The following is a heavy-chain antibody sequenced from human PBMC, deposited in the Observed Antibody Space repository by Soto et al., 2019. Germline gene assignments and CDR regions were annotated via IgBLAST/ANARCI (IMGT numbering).Heavy chain of an antibody. CDR3: AGKDSSGFLYYYYGMDV. J-gene: IGHJ6*02. Sequence: QVQLVQSGAEVKKPGSSVKVSCKASGGTFSSYAISWVRQAPGQGLEWMGGIIPIFGTANYAQKFQGRVTMTADEYTRTADMELISLRSEDTAVYYCAGKDSSGFLYYYYGMDVWGQGTTVTVSS. CDR1: GGTFSSYA. V-gene: IGHV1-69*01. CDR2: IIPIFGTA. D-gene: IGHD3-22*01.